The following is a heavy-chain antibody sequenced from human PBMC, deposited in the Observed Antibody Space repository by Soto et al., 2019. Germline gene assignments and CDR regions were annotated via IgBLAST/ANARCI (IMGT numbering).Heavy chain of an antibody. CDR1: GFTFSSYG. CDR2: IWYDGSNK. Sequence: QVQLVESGGGVVQPGRSLRLSCAASGFTFSSYGMHWVRQAPGKGLEWVAVIWYDGSNKYYADSVKGRFTISRDNYKNTLYLQMNSLRAEDTAVYYCARAYYDYIWGSYRHLQGVDAFDMWGQGTMVTVSS. J-gene: IGHJ3*02. CDR3: ARAYYDYIWGSYRHLQGVDAFDM. D-gene: IGHD3-16*02. V-gene: IGHV3-33*01.